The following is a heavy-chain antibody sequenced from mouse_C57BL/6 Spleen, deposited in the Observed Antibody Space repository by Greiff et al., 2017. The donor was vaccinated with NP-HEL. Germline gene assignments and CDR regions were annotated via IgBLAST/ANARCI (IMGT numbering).Heavy chain of an antibody. D-gene: IGHD2-5*01. CDR2: IDPETGGT. Sequence: QVQLQQSGAELVRPGASVTLSCKASGYTFTDYEMHWVKQTPVHGLEWIGAIDPETGGTAYNQKFKGKAILTADKSSSTAYMELRSLTSEDSAVYYCTRESNLYAMGYWGQGTSVTVSS. J-gene: IGHJ4*01. V-gene: IGHV1-15*01. CDR1: GYTFTDYE. CDR3: TRESNLYAMGY.